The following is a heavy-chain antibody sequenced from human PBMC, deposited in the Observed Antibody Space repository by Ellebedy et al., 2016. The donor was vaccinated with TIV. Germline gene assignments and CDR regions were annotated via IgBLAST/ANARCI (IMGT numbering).Heavy chain of an antibody. D-gene: IGHD1-7*01. V-gene: IGHV3-33*01. CDR3: ARVLRELSDAFDI. CDR1: GFTFSSYG. J-gene: IGHJ3*02. Sequence: GGSLRLXXAASGFTFSSYGMHWVRQAPGKGLEWVAVIWYDGSNKYYADSVKGRFTISRDNSKNTLYLQMNSLRAEDTAVYYCARVLRELSDAFDIWGQGTMVTVSS. CDR2: IWYDGSNK.